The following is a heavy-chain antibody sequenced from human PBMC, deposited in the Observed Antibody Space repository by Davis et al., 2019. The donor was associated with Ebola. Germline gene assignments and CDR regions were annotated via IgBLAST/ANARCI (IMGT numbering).Heavy chain of an antibody. V-gene: IGHV3-53*01. J-gene: IGHJ1*01. CDR3: AKDPYSSSWSPAEYFQH. Sequence: GESLKISCAASGFTVSSNYMSWVRQAPGKGLEWVSVIYSGGSTYYADSVKGRFTISRDNSKNTLYLQMNSLRAEDTAVYYCAKDPYSSSWSPAEYFQHWGQGTLVTVPS. D-gene: IGHD6-13*01. CDR2: IYSGGST. CDR1: GFTVSSNY.